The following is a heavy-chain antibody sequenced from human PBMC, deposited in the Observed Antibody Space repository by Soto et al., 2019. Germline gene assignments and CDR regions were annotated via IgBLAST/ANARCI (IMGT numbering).Heavy chain of an antibody. D-gene: IGHD1-1*01. CDR1: GYTFTSYG. Sequence: QVHLVQSGAEVKKPGASVKVSCKASGYTFTSYGITWVRHAPGQGLEWMGWISAYNGNTDYAQKLQVRVIVTRDTSTSTTYLELRSLISDDTAVYYCARGRYVDYWGQGALVTVSS. J-gene: IGHJ4*02. V-gene: IGHV1-18*01. CDR2: ISAYNGNT. CDR3: ARGRYVDY.